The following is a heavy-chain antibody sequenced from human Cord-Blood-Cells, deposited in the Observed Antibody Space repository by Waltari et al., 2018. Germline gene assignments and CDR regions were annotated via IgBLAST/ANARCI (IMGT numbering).Heavy chain of an antibody. CDR1: GYTLTELS. CDR3: ATEYSTVTTNWFDP. CDR2: CDPEEGET. D-gene: IGHD4-4*01. J-gene: IGHJ5*02. V-gene: IGHV1-24*01. Sequence: QVQLVQSGAEVKKPGASVKVSCKVSGYTLTELSMHWVRQAPGKGLEGMGGCDPEEGETIYAQKFQGRVTMTEDTSTDTAYMELSSLRSEDTAVYYCATEYSTVTTNWFDPWGQGTLVTVSS.